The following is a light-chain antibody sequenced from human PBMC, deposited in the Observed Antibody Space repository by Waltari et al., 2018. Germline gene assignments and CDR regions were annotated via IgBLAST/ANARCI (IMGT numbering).Light chain of an antibody. CDR1: QSVSSY. CDR2: YAS. J-gene: IGKJ1*01. V-gene: IGKV3-11*01. CDR3: QQRSNWPKVT. Sequence: EIVLTQSPATLSLSPGERATLSCRASQSVSSYLAWYQQKPGQAPRLLIYYASNRATGIPARFSGSGSGTDFTLTISSLEPEDFAVYYCQQRSNWPKVTFGQGTKVEIK.